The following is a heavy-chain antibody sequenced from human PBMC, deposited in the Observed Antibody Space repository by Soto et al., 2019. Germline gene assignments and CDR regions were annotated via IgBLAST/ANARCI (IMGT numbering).Heavy chain of an antibody. CDR2: ISAYNGNT. V-gene: IGHV1-18*01. J-gene: IGHJ6*02. D-gene: IGHD2-2*01. CDR1: GYTFTSYG. Sequence: ASVKVSCKASGYTFTSYGISWVRQAPGQGLEWMGWISAYNGNTNYAQKLQGRVTMTTDTSTSTAYMELRSLRSDDTAVYYCARVVGVPAATKYYYYGMDVWGQGTTVTVSS. CDR3: ARVVGVPAATKYYYYGMDV.